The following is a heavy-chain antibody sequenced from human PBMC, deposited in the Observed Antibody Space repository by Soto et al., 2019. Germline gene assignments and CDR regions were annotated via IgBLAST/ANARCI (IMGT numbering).Heavy chain of an antibody. CDR3: ASTEDSVGLPGYLRYYFYGMYE. J-gene: IGHJ6*04. CDR1: GGTFSSYA. CDR2: IIPIFGTA. V-gene: IGHV1-69*13. D-gene: IGHD3-9*01. Sequence: SVKVSCKACGGTFSSYAISWVRRAPGQGLEWMGGIIPIFGTANYAQKFQGRVTITADESTSTAYMELSSLRSEDTAVYYCASTEDSVGLPGYLRYYFYGMYEWGKGTTVRVPS.